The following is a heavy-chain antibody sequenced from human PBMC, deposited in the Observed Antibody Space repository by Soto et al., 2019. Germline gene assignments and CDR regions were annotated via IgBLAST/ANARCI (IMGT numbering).Heavy chain of an antibody. V-gene: IGHV4-34*01. D-gene: IGHD3-22*01. CDR2: INHSGST. CDR3: ARIVVVPRTLLRRGYTMDL. CDR1: GGSFSGYY. J-gene: IGHJ6*04. Sequence: SETLSLTCAVYGGSFSGYYWSWIRQPPGKGLEWIGEINHSGSTNYNPSLKSRVTISVDTSKNQFSLKLSSVTAADAAVYYCARIVVVPRTLLRRGYTMDLCGKGTRATVPP.